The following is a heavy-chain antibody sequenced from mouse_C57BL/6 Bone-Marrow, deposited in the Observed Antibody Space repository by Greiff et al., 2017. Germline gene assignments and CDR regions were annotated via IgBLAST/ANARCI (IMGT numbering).Heavy chain of an antibody. CDR1: GFNIKDYY. J-gene: IGHJ3*01. CDR2: IDPEDGDT. D-gene: IGHD1-1*01. Sequence: VQLQQSGAELVRPGASVKLSCTASGFNIKDYYMHWVKQRPEQGLEWIGRIDPEDGDTEYAPKFQGKATMTADTSSNTAYQQLSSLTSEDTAVYYWTTPYYYGSSYGSYWGQGTLVTVSA. V-gene: IGHV14-1*01. CDR3: TTPYYYGSSYGSY.